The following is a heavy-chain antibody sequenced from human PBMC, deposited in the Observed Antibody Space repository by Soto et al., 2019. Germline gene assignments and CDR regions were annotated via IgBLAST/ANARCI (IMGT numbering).Heavy chain of an antibody. J-gene: IGHJ4*02. D-gene: IGHD5-12*01. CDR2: ISSDGSST. Sequence: EVQLVESGGGSVQPGGSLRLSCAASGFTFSSYWMHWVRQAPGKGLVCVSRISSDGSSTTYADSVKGRFTISRDNAKNTLFLKRNSRGVEDQGVYYCVRGEMATVWPFGYGGQGTLATV. V-gene: IGHV3-74*01. CDR3: VRGEMATVWPFGY. CDR1: GFTFSSYW.